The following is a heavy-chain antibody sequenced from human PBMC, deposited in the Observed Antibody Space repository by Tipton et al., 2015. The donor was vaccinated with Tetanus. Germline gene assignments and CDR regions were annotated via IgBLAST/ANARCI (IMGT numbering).Heavy chain of an antibody. V-gene: IGHV4-34*01. Sequence: TLSLTCAVYGGSFSGYYWSWIRQPPGKGLEWIGEINHSGSTNYNPSLKSRVTISVDTSKNQFSLKLSSVTAADTAVYYCARWSAMVGYYYYGMDVWGQGP. CDR3: ARWSAMVGYYYYGMDV. CDR2: INHSGST. J-gene: IGHJ6*02. D-gene: IGHD5-18*01. CDR1: GGSFSGYY.